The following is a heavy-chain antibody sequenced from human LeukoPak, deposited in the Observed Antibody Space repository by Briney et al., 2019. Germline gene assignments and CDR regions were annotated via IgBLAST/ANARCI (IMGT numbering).Heavy chain of an antibody. CDR2: INPNSGGT. V-gene: IGHV1-2*02. J-gene: IGHJ4*02. Sequence: ASVKVSCKASGYIFTDYYIHWVRQARGQGLEWMGWINPNSGGTYFAQSFEARVTLSRDTSINTAYMEMRGLTSDDTAIYYCAKSKYSFGSGSTRPLFDHWGQGTLVTVSS. CDR3: AKSKYSFGSGSTRPLFDH. CDR1: GYIFTDYY. D-gene: IGHD3-10*01.